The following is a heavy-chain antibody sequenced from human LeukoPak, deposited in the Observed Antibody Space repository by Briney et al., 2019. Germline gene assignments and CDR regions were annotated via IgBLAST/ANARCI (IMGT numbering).Heavy chain of an antibody. D-gene: IGHD1-1*01. CDR1: GDSVSSNSAA. CDR2: TYYRSKWYN. Sequence: SQTLSLTCAISGDSVSSNSAAWNWIRQSPSRGLEWLGRTYYRSKWYNDYAVSVKSRITINPDTSKNQFSLQLNSVTPEDTAVHYCARGPLDWNDRSHYYYYGMDVWGQGTTVTVSS. J-gene: IGHJ6*02. CDR3: ARGPLDWNDRSHYYYYGMDV. V-gene: IGHV6-1*01.